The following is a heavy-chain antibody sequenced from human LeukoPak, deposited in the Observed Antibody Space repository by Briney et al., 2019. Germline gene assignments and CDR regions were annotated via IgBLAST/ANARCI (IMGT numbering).Heavy chain of an antibody. V-gene: IGHV4-34*01. CDR1: GLTVSSYS. J-gene: IGHJ4*02. CDR3: ARHVYGEYGPGDY. D-gene: IGHD4-17*01. CDR2: INHSGST. Sequence: GSLRLSCVASGLTVSSYSMNWVRQAPGKGLEWIGEINHSGSTYYSPSLKSRVTISVDTSKNQFSLKLSSVTAADTAVYYCARHVYGEYGPGDYWGQGILVTVSS.